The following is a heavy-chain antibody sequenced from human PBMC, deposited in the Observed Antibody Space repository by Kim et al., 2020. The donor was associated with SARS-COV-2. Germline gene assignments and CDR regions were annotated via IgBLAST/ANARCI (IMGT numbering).Heavy chain of an antibody. D-gene: IGHD6-13*01. CDR2: IYYSGST. V-gene: IGHV4-59*08. J-gene: IGHJ4*02. CDR1: GGSISSYY. Sequence: SETLSLTCTVSGGSISSYYWSWIRQPPGKGLEWIGYIYYSGSTNYNPSLKSRVTISVDTSKNQFSLKLSSVTAADTAVYYCVRHGLPGTATVYWGQGTL. CDR3: VRHGLPGTATVY.